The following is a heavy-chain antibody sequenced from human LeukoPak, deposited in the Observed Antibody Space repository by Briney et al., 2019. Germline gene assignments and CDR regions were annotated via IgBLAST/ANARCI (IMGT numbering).Heavy chain of an antibody. V-gene: IGHV4-59*02. Sequence: SETLSLTCTVPGGSVRPYFWNWIRQSPGKGLEWLAFIDYSGSTSYNPSLNSRAPISPDTSKSQFSLRLSSVTAADTAVYYCARGSGTTGTIYMDVWGKGITVTVSS. CDR2: IDYSGST. CDR1: GGSVRPYF. CDR3: ARGSGTTGTIYMDV. D-gene: IGHD1-1*01. J-gene: IGHJ6*03.